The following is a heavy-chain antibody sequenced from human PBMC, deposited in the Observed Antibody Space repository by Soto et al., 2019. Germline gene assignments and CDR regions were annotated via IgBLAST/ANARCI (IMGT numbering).Heavy chain of an antibody. V-gene: IGHV4-39*01. Sequence: QLQLQESGPGLVKPSETLSLTCTVSGGSISSSSYYWGWIRQPPGKGLEWSGSVYYSGSTYYNPSLQSRVTISVDTSKNQFSLKLSSVTAADTAVYYCARLVTMVRGVIRGPDAFDIWGQGTMVTVSS. J-gene: IGHJ3*02. CDR1: GGSISSSSYY. CDR2: VYYSGST. CDR3: ARLVTMVRGVIRGPDAFDI. D-gene: IGHD3-10*01.